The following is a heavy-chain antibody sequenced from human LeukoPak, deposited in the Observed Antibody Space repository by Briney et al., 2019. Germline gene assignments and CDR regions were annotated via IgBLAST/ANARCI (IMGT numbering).Heavy chain of an antibody. J-gene: IGHJ4*02. V-gene: IGHV3-64*01. D-gene: IGHD1-1*01. CDR2: IGSNGDTT. Sequence: GGSLRLSCAAPGFTFSISEMHWVRRAPGKGLESISAIGSNGDTTYYANSVKGRFTISRDNSKNTLYLQMGSLRAEDMAVYYCARRTAGTTGVFDYCGQGTLVTVSS. CDR1: GFTFSISE. CDR3: ARRTAGTTGVFDY.